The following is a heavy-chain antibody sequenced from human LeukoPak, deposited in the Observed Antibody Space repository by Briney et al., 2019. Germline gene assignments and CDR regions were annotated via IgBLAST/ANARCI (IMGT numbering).Heavy chain of an antibody. CDR2: IYYSGST. CDR1: GGSISGSSYY. V-gene: IGHV4-39*07. J-gene: IGHJ4*02. CDR3: ARDPYYYDSSGYPPFDY. D-gene: IGHD3-22*01. Sequence: PSETLSLTCTVSGGSISGSSYYWGWVRQPPGMGLEWIGYIYYSGSTYYNPSLKSRVTISVDTSKNQFSLKLSSVTAADTAVYYCARDPYYYDSSGYPPFDYWGQGTLVTVSS.